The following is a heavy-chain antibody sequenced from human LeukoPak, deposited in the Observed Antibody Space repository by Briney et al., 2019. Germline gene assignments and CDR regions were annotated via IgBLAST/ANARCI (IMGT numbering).Heavy chain of an antibody. CDR2: IRYDGSNK. V-gene: IGHV3-30*02. Sequence: PGGSLRLSCAASGFTVSSNYMSWVRQAPGKGLEWVAFIRYDGSNKYYADSVKSRFTISRDNSKNTLYLQMNSLRAEDTAVYYCAGYCSSTSCSPTYDFWSGYPSKGIDYWGQGTLVTVSS. CDR1: GFTVSSNY. D-gene: IGHD2-2*01. J-gene: IGHJ4*02. CDR3: AGYCSSTSCSPTYDFWSGYPSKGIDY.